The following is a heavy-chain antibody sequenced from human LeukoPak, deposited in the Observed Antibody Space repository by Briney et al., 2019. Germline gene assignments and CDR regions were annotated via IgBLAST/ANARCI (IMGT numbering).Heavy chain of an antibody. CDR3: ARELAYCGGDCYSWFDY. Sequence: SQTLSLTCAISGDSVSSNSAAWNWIRQSPSRGLEWLGRTYYRSKWHNDYAVSVKSRITINPDTSKNQFSLQLNSVTPEGTAVYYCARELAYCGGDCYSWFDYWGQGTLVTVSS. CDR1: GDSVSSNSAA. D-gene: IGHD2-21*02. J-gene: IGHJ4*02. V-gene: IGHV6-1*01. CDR2: TYYRSKWHN.